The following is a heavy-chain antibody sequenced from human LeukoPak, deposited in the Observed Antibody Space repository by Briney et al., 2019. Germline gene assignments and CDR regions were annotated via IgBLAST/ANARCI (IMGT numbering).Heavy chain of an antibody. CDR1: RFTFSNAW. Sequence: GGSLRLSCAASRFTFSNAWMSWVRQAPGKGLEWVGRIKSKTDGGTTDYAAPVKGRFTISRDDSKNTLYLQMNSLKTEDTAVYYCTTDLRYDSSGYSHLSYFDYWGQGTLVTVSS. CDR2: IKSKTDGGTT. V-gene: IGHV3-15*01. D-gene: IGHD3-22*01. J-gene: IGHJ4*02. CDR3: TTDLRYDSSGYSHLSYFDY.